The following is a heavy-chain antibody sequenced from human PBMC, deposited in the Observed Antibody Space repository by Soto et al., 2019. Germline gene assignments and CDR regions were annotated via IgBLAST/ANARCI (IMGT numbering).Heavy chain of an antibody. D-gene: IGHD4-4*01. CDR3: ARDYSNSTSPPYYYYGMDV. J-gene: IGHJ6*02. CDR2: VDPSDSYT. V-gene: IGHV5-10-1*01. Sequence: GESLKISCKGSGYSFTSYWISWVRQMPGKGLEWMGRVDPSDSYTNYSPSFQGHVTISADKSISTAYLQWSSLKASDTAMYYCARDYSNSTSPPYYYYGMDVWGQGTTVTVSS. CDR1: GYSFTSYW.